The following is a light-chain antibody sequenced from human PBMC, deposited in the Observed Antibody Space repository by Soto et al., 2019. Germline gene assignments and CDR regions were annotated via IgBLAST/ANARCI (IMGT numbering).Light chain of an antibody. Sequence: EIVLTQSPGTLSLSPGESATLSCRASQSVSSYLAWYQQKPGQAPRLLIYGESSRATGIPARFSGSGSGTDLTLTISRLQSEDFAVYYCQQYNNWPRTCGQGTKVDIK. CDR2: GES. V-gene: IGKV3D-15*01. CDR1: QSVSSY. CDR3: QQYNNWPRT. J-gene: IGKJ1*01.